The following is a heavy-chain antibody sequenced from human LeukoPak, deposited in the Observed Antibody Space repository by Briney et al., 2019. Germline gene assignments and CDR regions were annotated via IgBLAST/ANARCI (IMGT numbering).Heavy chain of an antibody. D-gene: IGHD3-3*01. CDR2: MNPNSGNT. Sequence: GASVKVSCKASGYTFTTYDINWVRQATGQGLEWMGWMNPNSGNTGYAQRFQGRVTITRNTSISTAYMELSSLRSEDTAVYYCARGHFISDFWSVQLLGYMDVWGKGTTVTVSS. V-gene: IGHV1-8*03. CDR3: ARGHFISDFWSVQLLGYMDV. J-gene: IGHJ6*03. CDR1: GYTFTTYD.